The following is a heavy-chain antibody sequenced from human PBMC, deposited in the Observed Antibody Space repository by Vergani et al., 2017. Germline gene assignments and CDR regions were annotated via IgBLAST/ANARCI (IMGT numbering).Heavy chain of an antibody. Sequence: VQLVESGGGLVQPGRSLRLSCAASGFTFSSYGMHWVRQAPGKGLEWVAVIWYDGSNKYYADSVKGRFTISRDNSKNTLYLQMNSLRAEDTAVYYCATASSGSYPSFDYWGQGTLVTVSS. CDR2: IWYDGSNK. CDR3: ATASSGSYPSFDY. J-gene: IGHJ4*02. CDR1: GFTFSSYG. V-gene: IGHV3-33*01. D-gene: IGHD1-26*01.